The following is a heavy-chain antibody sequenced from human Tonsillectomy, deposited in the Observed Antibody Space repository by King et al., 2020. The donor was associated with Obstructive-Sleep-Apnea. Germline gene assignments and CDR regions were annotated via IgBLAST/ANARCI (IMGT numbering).Heavy chain of an antibody. Sequence: QVQLQQWGAGLLKPSETLSLTCAVYGGSFTNYYWTWIRQPPGKGLQWIGEIDHTGRTDYNPSLNSRVTMSVDTSKTQFSLRLTSVTAADTAVYYCARIDYFGSGTHYQLRDYWGHGTLVTVSS. D-gene: IGHD3-10*01. J-gene: IGHJ4*01. V-gene: IGHV4-34*01. CDR3: ARIDYFGSGTHYQLRDY. CDR1: GGSFTNYY. CDR2: IDHTGRT.